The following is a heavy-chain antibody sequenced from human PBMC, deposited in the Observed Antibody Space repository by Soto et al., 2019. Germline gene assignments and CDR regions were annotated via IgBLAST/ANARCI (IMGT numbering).Heavy chain of an antibody. CDR1: GFTFSSYA. CDR2: ISGSGGST. D-gene: IGHD2-2*01. CDR3: AKDAGYCSSTSCYGIDY. Sequence: GGSLRLSCAASGFTFSSYARSWVRQAPGKGLEWVSAISGSGGSTYYADSVKGRFTISRDNSKNTLYLQMNSLRAEDTAVYYCAKDAGYCSSTSCYGIDYWGQGTLVTV. J-gene: IGHJ4*02. V-gene: IGHV3-23*01.